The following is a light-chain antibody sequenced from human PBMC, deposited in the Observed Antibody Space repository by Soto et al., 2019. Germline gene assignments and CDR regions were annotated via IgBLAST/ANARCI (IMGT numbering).Light chain of an antibody. CDR1: QSVSSS. CDR2: DAS. Sequence: EIVLTQSPATLSLSPGERATLSCRASQSVSSSLAWYQQKPGQAPRLLIYDASNRATGIPARFSGSGSGTDFTLTIRSLEPEAFAVYYCQQRNNPLTFGGGTKVEIK. J-gene: IGKJ4*01. V-gene: IGKV3-11*01. CDR3: QQRNNPLT.